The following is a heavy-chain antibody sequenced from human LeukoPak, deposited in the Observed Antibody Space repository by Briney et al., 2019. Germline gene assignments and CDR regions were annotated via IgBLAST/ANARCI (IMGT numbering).Heavy chain of an antibody. V-gene: IGHV4-59*01. J-gene: IGHJ6*03. CDR2: IYYSGST. Sequence: SETLCLTCADSGGSISSYYWSWVRQHPGKGLEWIGHIYYSGSTNYNPSLKSRVSISVDPSKNQFSLKLSSVTAADTGVYYRVRGTAAIYYYYYMDVWGKGTTVTVS. CDR3: VRGTAAIYYYYYMDV. CDR1: GGSISSYY. D-gene: IGHD6-13*01.